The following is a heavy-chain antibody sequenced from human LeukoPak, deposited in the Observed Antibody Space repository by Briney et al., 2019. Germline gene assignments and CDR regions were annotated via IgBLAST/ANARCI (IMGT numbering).Heavy chain of an antibody. Sequence: PGGSLRLSCAASGFTFSSYGMHWVRQAPGKGLEWVAVISYDGSNQYYADSVKGRFTISRDNSKNTLYLQMNSLRAEDTAVYYCAKDGAWAYYYGSGSSDAFDIWGQGTMVTVSS. CDR2: ISYDGSNQ. V-gene: IGHV3-30*18. CDR3: AKDGAWAYYYGSGSSDAFDI. J-gene: IGHJ3*02. CDR1: GFTFSSYG. D-gene: IGHD3-10*01.